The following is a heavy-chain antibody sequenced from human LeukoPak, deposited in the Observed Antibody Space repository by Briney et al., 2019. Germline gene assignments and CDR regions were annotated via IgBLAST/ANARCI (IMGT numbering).Heavy chain of an antibody. CDR2: IIPIFGTA. D-gene: IGHD3-22*01. V-gene: IGHV1-69*05. CDR1: GYTFTSYG. J-gene: IGHJ4*02. CDR3: ATSPYYYDSSGYYSNPYYFDY. Sequence: SVKVSCKASGYTFTSYGISWVRQAPGQGLEWMGRIIPIFGTANYAQKFQGRVTITTDESTSTAYMELSSLRSEDTAVYYCATSPYYYDSSGYYSNPYYFDYWGQGTLVTVSS.